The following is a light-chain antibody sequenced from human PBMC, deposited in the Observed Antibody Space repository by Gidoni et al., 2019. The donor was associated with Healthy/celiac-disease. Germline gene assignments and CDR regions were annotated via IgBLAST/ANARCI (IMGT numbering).Light chain of an antibody. J-gene: IGLJ3*02. CDR2: RNN. CDR3: AAWDDSLSGWV. Sequence: QSVLTQPPSASGPPGQRFTISCSGSSSNIGSNYVYWYQQLPGTAPKLLIYRNNQRPSGVPDRFSGSKSGTSASLAISGLRSEDEAGYYCAAWDDSLSGWVFGGGTKLTVL. CDR1: SSNIGSNY. V-gene: IGLV1-47*01.